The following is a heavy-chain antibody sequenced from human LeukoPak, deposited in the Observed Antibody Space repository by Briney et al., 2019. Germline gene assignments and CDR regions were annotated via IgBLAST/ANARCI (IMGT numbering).Heavy chain of an antibody. D-gene: IGHD3-22*01. Sequence: GGSLRLSCAASGFTFSNYAMSWVRQAPGKGLEWVSAMSGSGSSTWYADSVKGRLTTSRDDSKNTLFLQMNSLRAEDTAVYYCAKDLYDSSGSRYDYWGQGTLVTVSS. CDR3: AKDLYDSSGSRYDY. CDR1: GFTFSNYA. V-gene: IGHV3-23*01. J-gene: IGHJ4*02. CDR2: MSGSGSST.